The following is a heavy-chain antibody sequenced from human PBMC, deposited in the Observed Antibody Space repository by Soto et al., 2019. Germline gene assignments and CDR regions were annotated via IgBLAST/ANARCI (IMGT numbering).Heavy chain of an antibody. CDR2: IYHSGST. V-gene: IGHV4-30-2*01. Sequence: SETLSLTCAVSGGSISSGGYSWSWIRQPPGKGLEWIGYIYHSGSTYYNPSLKSRVTISVDRSKNQFSLKLSSVTAADTAVYYCARVVAVAGTGNNWFDPWGQGTLVTVSS. CDR1: GGSISSGGYS. CDR3: ARVVAVAGTGNNWFDP. D-gene: IGHD6-19*01. J-gene: IGHJ5*02.